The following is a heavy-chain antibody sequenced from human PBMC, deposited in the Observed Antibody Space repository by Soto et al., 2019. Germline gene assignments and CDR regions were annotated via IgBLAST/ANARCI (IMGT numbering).Heavy chain of an antibody. CDR3: GTDQWGGAFDL. Sequence: EVQVVESGGGLVQPGGSLGLSCAASDFTISPYWMTWVRQTPGQGLEFVANIKEDGSVRNYVDSVKGRFTISRDNAKNSLYLQMNSLRAEDTAVYYCGTDQWGGAFDLWGQGTTVTVSS. CDR2: IKEDGSVR. CDR1: DFTISPYW. J-gene: IGHJ3*01. V-gene: IGHV3-7*01. D-gene: IGHD3-10*01.